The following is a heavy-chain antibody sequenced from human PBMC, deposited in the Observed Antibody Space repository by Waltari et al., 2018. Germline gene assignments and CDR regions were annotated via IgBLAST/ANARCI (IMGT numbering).Heavy chain of an antibody. Sequence: QVQLVQSGAEVKKPGSSVKVSCKASGGTFSSSDIRWGRQAPGHGLEWMGGIVPTFGTAHYAQKSQGRVTITADESTSTAYMELSSLRSEDTAVYYCATGDRIAAAGYNWFDPWGQGTLVTVSS. V-gene: IGHV1-69*12. CDR1: GGTFSSSD. CDR2: IVPTFGTA. CDR3: ATGDRIAAAGYNWFDP. D-gene: IGHD6-13*01. J-gene: IGHJ5*02.